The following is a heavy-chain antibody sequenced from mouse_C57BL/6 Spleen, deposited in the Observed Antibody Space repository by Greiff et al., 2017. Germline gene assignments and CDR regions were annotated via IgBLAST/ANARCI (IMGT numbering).Heavy chain of an antibody. CDR2: INYDGSST. CDR1: GFNFSDYY. Sequence: EVKLVESEGGLVQPGSSMKLSCTASGFNFSDYYMAWVRQVPEKGLEWVANINYDGSSTYYLDSLKSRFIISRDNAKNILYLQMSSLKSEDTATYYCAREYYQYWYFYVWGTGTTVTVSS. J-gene: IGHJ1*03. CDR3: AREYYQYWYFYV. D-gene: IGHD1-1*01. V-gene: IGHV5-16*01.